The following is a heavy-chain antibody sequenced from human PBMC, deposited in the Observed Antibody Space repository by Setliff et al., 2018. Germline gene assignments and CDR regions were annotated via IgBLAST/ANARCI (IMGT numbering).Heavy chain of an antibody. Sequence: ETLSLTCGVSGYSISSGHFWGWIRQPPGKGLEWLGNIFHSGSTYYNPTLNSRVTMSVDTSKNQFSLMLTSVTAADTAVYYCARGALAAMGSDYWGQGTLVTVSS. CDR1: GYSISSGHF. V-gene: IGHV4-38-2*01. D-gene: IGHD2-2*01. CDR3: ARGALAAMGSDY. J-gene: IGHJ4*02. CDR2: IFHSGST.